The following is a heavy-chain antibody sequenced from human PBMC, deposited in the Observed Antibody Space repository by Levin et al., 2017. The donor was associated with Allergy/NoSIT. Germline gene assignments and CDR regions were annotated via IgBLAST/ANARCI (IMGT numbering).Heavy chain of an antibody. Sequence: GGSLRLSCAASGFTFSSYAMSWVRQAPGKGLEWVSAISGSGGSTYYADSVKGRFTISRDNSKNTLYLQMNSLRAEDTAVYYCAKDHGYCSGGSCYFYYYYGMDVWGQGTTVTVSS. D-gene: IGHD2-15*01. V-gene: IGHV3-23*01. CDR3: AKDHGYCSGGSCYFYYYYGMDV. CDR1: GFTFSSYA. CDR2: ISGSGGST. J-gene: IGHJ6*02.